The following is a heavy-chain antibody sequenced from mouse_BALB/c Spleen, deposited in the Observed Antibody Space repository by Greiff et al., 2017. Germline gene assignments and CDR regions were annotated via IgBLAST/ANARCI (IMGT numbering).Heavy chain of an antibody. CDR1: GFTFTDYY. Sequence: EVKLVESGGGLVQPGGSLRLSCATSGFTFTDYYMRWVRQPPGKALEWLGFIRNKANGYTTEYSASVKGRFTISRDNSQSILYLQMNTLRAEDSATYYCARDSYAMDYWGQGTSVTVSS. CDR3: ARDSYAMDY. V-gene: IGHV7-3*02. CDR2: IRNKANGYTT. J-gene: IGHJ4*01.